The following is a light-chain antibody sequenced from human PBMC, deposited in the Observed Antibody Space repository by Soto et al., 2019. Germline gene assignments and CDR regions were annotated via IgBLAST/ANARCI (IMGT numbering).Light chain of an antibody. Sequence: DFTQPPGTLSLSPGASATLSCRASQTVSITYLTWYQQKPGQAPRLLIFGASKRATGIPDRFSGSGSGTDFTLTISRLEPEDFAGYYCQQYGSSGTFGQGT. V-gene: IGKV3-20*01. CDR3: QQYGSSGT. CDR1: QTVSITY. J-gene: IGKJ1*01. CDR2: GAS.